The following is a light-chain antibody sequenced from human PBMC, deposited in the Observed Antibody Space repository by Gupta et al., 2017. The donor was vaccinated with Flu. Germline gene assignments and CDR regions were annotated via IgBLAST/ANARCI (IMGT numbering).Light chain of an antibody. CDR3: NSRDSSGNLYV. J-gene: IGLJ1*01. CDR2: GKN. V-gene: IGLV3-19*01. Sequence: SSELTQDPAVSVALGQTVRITCQGDSLRNNYASWYQQKPGQAPVLVIYGKNNRPSGIPDRFSGSSSGNTASLTITGAQAEDEADYYCNSRDSSGNLYVFGTGTKVTVL. CDR1: SLRNNY.